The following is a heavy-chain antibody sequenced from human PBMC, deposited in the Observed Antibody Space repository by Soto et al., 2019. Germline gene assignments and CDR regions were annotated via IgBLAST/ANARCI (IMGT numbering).Heavy chain of an antibody. CDR2: INPTSGST. V-gene: IGHV1-46*01. CDR3: ARDLAAGDL. J-gene: IGHJ5*02. CDR1: GYTFTNYY. D-gene: IGHD6-13*01. Sequence: QVQLVQSGAEVKKPGASVMISYKASGYTFTNYYIHWVRQAPGQGLEWMGIINPTSGSTNYAQKFQGRVSLTYDTSTTTVYMALSGLRSEDTAVLYCARDLAAGDLWGQGTQVTVSS.